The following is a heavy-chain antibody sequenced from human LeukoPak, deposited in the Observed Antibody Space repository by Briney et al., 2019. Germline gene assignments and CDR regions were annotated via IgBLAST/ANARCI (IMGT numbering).Heavy chain of an antibody. CDR3: ARAPPFSQQLVRDWFDP. V-gene: IGHV1-2*02. D-gene: IGHD6-13*01. CDR1: GYTFTGYY. J-gene: IGHJ5*02. Sequence: ASVKVSCKASGYTFTGYYMHWVRQAPGQGLEWMGWINPNSGGTNYAQKFQGRVTMTRDTSISTAYMELSRLRSDDTAVYYCARAPPFSQQLVRDWFDPWGQGTLVTVSS. CDR2: INPNSGGT.